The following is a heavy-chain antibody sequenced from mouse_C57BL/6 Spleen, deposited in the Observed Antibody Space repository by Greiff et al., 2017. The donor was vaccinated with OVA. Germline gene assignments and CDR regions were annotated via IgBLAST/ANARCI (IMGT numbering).Heavy chain of an antibody. CDR2: ISSGGDYI. J-gene: IGHJ1*03. CDR3: TREGAYYYGSSYDWYFDV. CDR1: GFTFSSYA. Sequence: EVHLVASGEGLVKPGGSLKLSCAASGFTFSSYAMSWVRQTPEKRLEWVAYISSGGDYIYYADTVKGRFTISSDNARNTLYLQMSSLKSEDTAMYYCTREGAYYYGSSYDWYFDVWGTGTTGTVSS. V-gene: IGHV5-9-1*02. D-gene: IGHD1-1*01.